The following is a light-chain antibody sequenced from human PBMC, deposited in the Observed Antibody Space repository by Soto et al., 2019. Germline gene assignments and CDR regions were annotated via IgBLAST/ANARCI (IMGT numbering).Light chain of an antibody. CDR3: QQYNDWPPLT. CDR1: QSVSGN. V-gene: IGKV3-15*01. CDR2: GAS. Sequence: EIVMTQSPATLSVSPGERATLSCRASQSVSGNLAWYQQKPGQAPRLLIYGASTRATGIPARFSGSGSGTEFTLTITSLQSEDSAVYYCQQYNDWPPLTFGGGTKVEIK. J-gene: IGKJ4*01.